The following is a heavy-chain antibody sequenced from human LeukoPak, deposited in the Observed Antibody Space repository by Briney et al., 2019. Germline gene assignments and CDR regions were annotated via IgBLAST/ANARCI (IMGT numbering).Heavy chain of an antibody. D-gene: IGHD1-26*01. J-gene: IGHJ4*02. CDR2: IYSSGST. CDR3: AKSGGYGLIDY. Sequence: SETMSLTCTVSGGSISGSGYYWGWIRQPPGKGLEWIGSIYSSGSTYYNASLQSRVTISIETSKNQISLRLNSVTAADTAMYYCAKSGGYGLIDYWGQGTLVTVSS. V-gene: IGHV4-39*01. CDR1: GGSISGSGYY.